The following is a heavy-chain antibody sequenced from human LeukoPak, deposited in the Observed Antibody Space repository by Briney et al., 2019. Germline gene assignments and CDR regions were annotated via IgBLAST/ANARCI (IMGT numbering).Heavy chain of an antibody. CDR1: GFGLSVLS. D-gene: IGHD3-10*01. J-gene: IGHJ4*02. V-gene: IGHV1-24*01. CDR2: IRPETGEP. Sequence: ASVKVSCKISGFGLSVLSIHWMRQAPGKGLEWVGGIRPETGEPIYAQKFQGRVTVTEDTRTDTGYLEVRSLTSDDTAVYFCTTDSGRSYFYFNFWGQGTLVTVSS. CDR3: TTDSGRSYFYFNF.